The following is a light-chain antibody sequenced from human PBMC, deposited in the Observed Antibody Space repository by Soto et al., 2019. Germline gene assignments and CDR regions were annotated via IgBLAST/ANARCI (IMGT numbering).Light chain of an antibody. V-gene: IGLV2-8*01. CDR2: EVI. CDR3: SSYAGSNNYV. J-gene: IGLJ1*01. CDR1: SSDVGGYNY. Sequence: QSALTQPPSASGSPGQSVTISCTGTSSDVGGYNYVSWYQQHPGKAPKLMIYEVIKRPSGVPERFSGSKSGNTASLTVSGLQAEDEADYYCSSYAGSNNYVFGTGTKVTVL.